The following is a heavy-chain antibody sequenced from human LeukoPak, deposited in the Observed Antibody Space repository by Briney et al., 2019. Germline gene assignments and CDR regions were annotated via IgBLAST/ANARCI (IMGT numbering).Heavy chain of an antibody. D-gene: IGHD1-26*01. CDR1: GFTFSNYW. CDR2: INSGGTST. Sequence: GGSLRLSCAASGFTFSNYWMHWVRQAPGKGLVWVSRINSGGTSTTYADSVKGRFTISRDNAKNTLYLQMNSLRAEDMAVYYCARRHLPVEATGRDDYWGQGTLVTVSS. CDR3: ARRHLPVEATGRDDY. V-gene: IGHV3-74*03. J-gene: IGHJ4*02.